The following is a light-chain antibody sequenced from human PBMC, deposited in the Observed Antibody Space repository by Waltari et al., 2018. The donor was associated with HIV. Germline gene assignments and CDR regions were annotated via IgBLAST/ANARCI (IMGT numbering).Light chain of an antibody. J-gene: IGLJ2*01. Sequence: QSGLPQPPSASGSPGQSVTMSCPGTSSDVGGYNSVSWKQKHPCKAPKRMISEVTKRPSGVPERGSGSKAGNTASLTVSGLQPEDEADYDCRSYAGSNNHLIFGGGTKLTVL. CDR1: SSDVGGYNS. CDR2: EVT. V-gene: IGLV2-8*01. CDR3: RSYAGSNNHLI.